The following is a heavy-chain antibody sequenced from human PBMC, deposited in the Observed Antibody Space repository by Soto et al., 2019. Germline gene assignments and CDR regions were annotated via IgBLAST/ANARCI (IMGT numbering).Heavy chain of an antibody. CDR2: IDTDGGGT. CDR1: GFTLRRHR. Sequence: EVQLVESGGGLVQPGGSLRVSCAASGFTLRRHRLHWVRQVPGKGLEWVSRIDTDGGGTSYADSVKGRFTISTDNAKNTVNLQMNGLRGEDTAVYYCATVFDLWGQGTLVTVSS. CDR3: ATVFDL. V-gene: IGHV3-74*01. J-gene: IGHJ5*02.